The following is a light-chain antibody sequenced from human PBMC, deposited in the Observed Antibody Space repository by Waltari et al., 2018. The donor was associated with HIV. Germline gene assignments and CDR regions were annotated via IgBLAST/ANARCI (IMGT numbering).Light chain of an antibody. Sequence: QSALTQPASVSGSPGQSITLSCTGARSDVGRYNYVSWYQHHPGKAPKLIIYDVSNRPSGVSNRFSGSKSGTTAYLTISGLQAEDEADYYCSSYTSSRTVVFGGGTKLTVL. J-gene: IGLJ2*01. V-gene: IGLV2-14*03. CDR1: RSDVGRYNY. CDR2: DVS. CDR3: SSYTSSRTVV.